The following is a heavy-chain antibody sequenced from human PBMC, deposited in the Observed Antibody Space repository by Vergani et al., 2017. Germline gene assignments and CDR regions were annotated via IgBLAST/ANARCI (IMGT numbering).Heavy chain of an antibody. Sequence: EVDLVESGGGLAQPGGSLRLSCEASGITFWKFGMHWVRQGPGKGLEWVSGISWNSGAVDYADSVRGRFTISRDNAKNSLFLEMNSLRFEDTAVYFCTKGSVYDHDSAGQGYDPYTGFDLWGQGTLVTVSS. CDR1: GITFWKFG. CDR2: ISWNSGAV. CDR3: TKGSVYDHDSAGQGYDPYTGFDL. J-gene: IGHJ3*01. D-gene: IGHD5/OR15-5a*01. V-gene: IGHV3-9*01.